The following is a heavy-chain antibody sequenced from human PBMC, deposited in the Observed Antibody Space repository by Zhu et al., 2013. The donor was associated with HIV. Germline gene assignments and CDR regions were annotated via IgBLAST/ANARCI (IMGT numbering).Heavy chain of an antibody. V-gene: IGHV1-69*12. D-gene: IGHD6-13*01. CDR2: IIPIFGTA. CDR3: AILAAAGLQYYYYYGMDV. CDR1: GGTFSSYA. Sequence: QVQLVQSGAEVKKPGSSVKVSCKASGGTFSSYAISWVRQAPGQGLEWMGGIIPIFGTANYAQKFQGRVTITADESTSTAYMELSSLRSEDTAVYYCAILAAAGLQYYYYYGMDVWGQGTTVTVSS. J-gene: IGHJ6*02.